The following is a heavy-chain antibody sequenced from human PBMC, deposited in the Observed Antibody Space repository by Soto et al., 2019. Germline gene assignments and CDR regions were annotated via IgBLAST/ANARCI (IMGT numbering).Heavy chain of an antibody. CDR2: INAGNGDT. D-gene: IGHD5-12*01. J-gene: IGHJ4*02. Sequence: QVQLVQSEAEMKKPGASVKLSCKTSGINYNTYAIHWVREAPGQGLEWMGWINAGNGDTRYSQNFQGRVTLTRDTSASTVYMDLDSLKSEDTGVYYCARAISGYVTWGQGTLVTVSS. CDR1: GINYNTYA. V-gene: IGHV1-3*01. CDR3: ARAISGYVT.